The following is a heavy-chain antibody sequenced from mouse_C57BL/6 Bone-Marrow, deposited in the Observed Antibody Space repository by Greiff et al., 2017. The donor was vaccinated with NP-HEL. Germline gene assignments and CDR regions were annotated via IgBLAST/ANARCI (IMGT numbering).Heavy chain of an antibody. CDR2: IYPRSGNT. J-gene: IGHJ2*01. CDR3: GGFTTVVGDYFDY. Sequence: QVQLKESGAELARPGASVKLSCQASGYTFTSSGISWVKQSTGQGLEWIGEIYPRSGNTYYNEKFKGKATLTADKSSSTAYMELRSLTSEDSAVYFCGGFTTVVGDYFDYWGQGTTLTVSS. V-gene: IGHV1-81*01. CDR1: GYTFTSSG. D-gene: IGHD1-1*01.